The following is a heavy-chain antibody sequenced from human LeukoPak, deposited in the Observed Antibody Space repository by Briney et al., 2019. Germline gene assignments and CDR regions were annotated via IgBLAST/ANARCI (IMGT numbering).Heavy chain of an antibody. CDR1: GCTFSSYW. CDR3: ARDIDWLDC. CDR2: INQDGSEI. Sequence: WGSLRLSCAASGCTFSSYWMSWVLQAPGKGLEWVANINQDGSEIYSGDSLKGRFTISRDNAKNSLYLQMNSLRGEDTAVYYCARDIDWLDCWGQGTLVTVSS. D-gene: IGHD2-15*01. V-gene: IGHV3-7*01. J-gene: IGHJ5*01.